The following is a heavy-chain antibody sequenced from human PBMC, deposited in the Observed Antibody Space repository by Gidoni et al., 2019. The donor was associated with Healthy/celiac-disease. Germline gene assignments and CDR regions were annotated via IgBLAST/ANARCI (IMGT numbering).Heavy chain of an antibody. Sequence: ASGFTFSSYGMHWVRQAPGKGLAWVAVISYAGSNKYYADSVNGRFTISRDNSKNTLYLQMNSLRAEDTAVYYCAKGPTFVGYFDWLLSPFGSYYGMDVWGQGTTVTVSS. CDR3: AKGPTFVGYFDWLLSPFGSYYGMDV. CDR1: GFTFSSYG. D-gene: IGHD3-9*01. V-gene: IGHV3-30*18. J-gene: IGHJ6*02. CDR2: ISYAGSNK.